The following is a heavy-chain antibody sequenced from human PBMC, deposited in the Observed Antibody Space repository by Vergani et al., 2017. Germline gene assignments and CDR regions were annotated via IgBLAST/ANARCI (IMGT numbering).Heavy chain of an antibody. D-gene: IGHD1-1*01. CDR3: AKNPGISTTRHYYAMDV. CDR2: ISPGTSTV. J-gene: IGHJ6*02. V-gene: IGHV3-11*04. CDR1: GFKFSDHY. Sequence: QVQLVESGGGLVKPGGSLRLSCAASGFKFSDHYMSWIRQAPGKGLVWVSHISPGTSTVSYTDSVTARFTVSRDNDNNSLTLDITTLRVEDTDFYYCAKNPGISTTRHYYAMDVWGQGTTVTVSS.